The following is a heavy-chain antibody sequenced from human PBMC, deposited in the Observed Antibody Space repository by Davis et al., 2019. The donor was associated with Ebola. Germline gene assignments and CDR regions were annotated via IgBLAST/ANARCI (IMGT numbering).Heavy chain of an antibody. D-gene: IGHD2-15*01. J-gene: IGHJ4*02. V-gene: IGHV5-51*01. CDR1: GYSFTSYW. CDR2: IYPGDSDT. CDR3: ARSGVRGGGSPYRIDY. Sequence: GESLKISCKGSGYSFTSYWIGWVRQMPGKGLEWMGIIYPGDSDTRYSPSFQGQVTISADKSISTAYLQWSSLKASDTAMYYCARSGVRGGGSPYRIDYWGQRTLVTVSS.